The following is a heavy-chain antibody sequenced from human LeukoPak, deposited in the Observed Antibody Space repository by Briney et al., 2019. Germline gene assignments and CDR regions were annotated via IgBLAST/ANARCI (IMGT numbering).Heavy chain of an antibody. Sequence: SETLSLTCTVSGGSINSRYWSWIRQPPGKGLEWIGYIYYSGSTNYNPSLKSRVTISIDTSKNQFSLKLSSVTAADTAVYYCARGDYGDYFDYWSQGTLVTVSS. CDR3: ARGDYGDYFDY. V-gene: IGHV4-59*11. CDR2: IYYSGST. J-gene: IGHJ4*02. CDR1: GGSINSRY. D-gene: IGHD4-17*01.